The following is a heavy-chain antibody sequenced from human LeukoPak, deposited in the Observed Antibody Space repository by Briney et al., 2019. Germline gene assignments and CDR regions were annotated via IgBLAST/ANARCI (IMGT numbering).Heavy chain of an antibody. D-gene: IGHD5-18*01. CDR2: IIPICGTA. Sequence: SVKLSCKASGGTFSSYAISWVRQPPGQGLEWMGGIIPICGTANYAQKFQGRVTITADKSTSTAYMELSSLRSEDTAVYYCASSKLGYSYGPGSNWFDPWGQGTLVTVSS. CDR3: ASSKLGYSYGPGSNWFDP. CDR1: GGTFSSYA. V-gene: IGHV1-69*06. J-gene: IGHJ5*02.